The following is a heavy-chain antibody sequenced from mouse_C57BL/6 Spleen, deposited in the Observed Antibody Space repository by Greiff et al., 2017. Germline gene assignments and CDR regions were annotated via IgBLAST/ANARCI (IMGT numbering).Heavy chain of an antibody. Sequence: VQLQQSGAELVRPGASVTLSCKASGYTFTDYEMHWVKQTPVHGLEWIGAIAPETGGTAYNQKFKGKAILTADKSSSTAYMELRSLTSEDSAVYYCTREDMNGNYFAYWVQGTLVTVSA. CDR2: IAPETGGT. V-gene: IGHV1-15*01. J-gene: IGHJ3*01. D-gene: IGHD2-1*01. CDR1: GYTFTDYE. CDR3: TREDMNGNYFAY.